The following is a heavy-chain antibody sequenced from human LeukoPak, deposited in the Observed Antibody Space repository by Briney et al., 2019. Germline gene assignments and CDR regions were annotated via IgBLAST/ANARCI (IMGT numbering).Heavy chain of an antibody. D-gene: IGHD6-13*01. V-gene: IGHV5-51*01. CDR1: GYSFTSYW. CDR2: IYPGDSDI. CDR3: ASQGIAAAGLTPTDAFAI. Sequence: GESLKISCKGSGYSFTSYWIGWVRQMPGKGLEWMGIIYPGDSDIRYSPSFQGQVTISADKSISTAYLQWSSLKASDTAMYYCASQGIAAAGLTPTDAFAIWGQGTMVTVSS. J-gene: IGHJ3*02.